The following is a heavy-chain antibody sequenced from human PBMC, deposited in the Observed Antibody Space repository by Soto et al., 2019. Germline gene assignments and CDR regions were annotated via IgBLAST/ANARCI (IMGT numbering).Heavy chain of an antibody. CDR2: ISGSGGST. J-gene: IGHJ6*02. D-gene: IGHD4-17*01. CDR1: GFTFSSYA. Sequence: PGGSLRLSCAASGFTFSSYAMSWVRQAPGKGLEWVSAISGSGGSTYYADSVKGRFTISRDNSKNTLYLQMNSLRAEDTAVYYCAKGQEGLPLYYYYYGMDVWGQGTTVTVSS. V-gene: IGHV3-23*01. CDR3: AKGQEGLPLYYYYYGMDV.